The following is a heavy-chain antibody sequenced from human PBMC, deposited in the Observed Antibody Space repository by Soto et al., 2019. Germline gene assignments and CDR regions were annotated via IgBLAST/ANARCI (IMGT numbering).Heavy chain of an antibody. J-gene: IGHJ6*02. CDR3: ARDQLGSPRHFYYCYYYGIDV. Sequence: QVQLVQSGAEVKKPGASVKVSCKASGYTFTRYGISWVRQSPGQGLEWMGWISDYNGNTNYAQKLHGRVTMTTDPSTSTAYMALRSLRSDETAVYDCARDQLGSPRHFYYCYYYGIDVWGQGTPVTVSS. D-gene: IGHD7-27*01. V-gene: IGHV1-18*01. CDR2: ISDYNGNT. CDR1: GYTFTRYG.